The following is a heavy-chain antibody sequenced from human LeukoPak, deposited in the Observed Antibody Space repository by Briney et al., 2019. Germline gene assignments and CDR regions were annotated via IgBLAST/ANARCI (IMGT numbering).Heavy chain of an antibody. CDR3: AKDRYYDSSVTCMDV. J-gene: IGHJ6*04. CDR1: GFTFSSYA. Sequence: GGSLRLSCAASGFTFSSYAMSWVRQAPGKGREWGSAISGSGGSTYYADSVKGRFTISRDNYKNTLYLQMNSLRAEDTAVYYCAKDRYYDSSVTCMDVWGKGNTVSVSS. V-gene: IGHV3-23*01. D-gene: IGHD3-22*01. CDR2: ISGSGGST.